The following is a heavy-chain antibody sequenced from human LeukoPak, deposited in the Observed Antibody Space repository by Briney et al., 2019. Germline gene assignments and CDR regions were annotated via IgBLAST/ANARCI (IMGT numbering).Heavy chain of an antibody. CDR3: ARFRYSSSAFEY. J-gene: IGHJ4*02. CDR2: IKQDGSDK. Sequence: GGSLRLSCAASGFTFSTYWMTWVRQAPGKGLEWVANIKQDGSDKYYVDSVKGRFTISRDNAKNSLYLQTNSLRAEDTAVYYCARFRYSSSAFEYWGQGTLVTVSS. D-gene: IGHD6-6*01. CDR1: GFTFSTYW. V-gene: IGHV3-7*01.